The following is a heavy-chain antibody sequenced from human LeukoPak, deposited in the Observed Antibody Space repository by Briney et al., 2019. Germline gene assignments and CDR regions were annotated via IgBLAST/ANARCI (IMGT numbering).Heavy chain of an antibody. CDR1: GFTFRSYS. J-gene: IGHJ4*02. Sequence: GGSLRLSCAASGFTFRSYSMNWVRQAPGKGLEWVSSISSSSSYIYYADSVKGRFTISRDNAKNSLYLQMNSLRAEDTAVYYCARADWDTAMIDYWGQGTLVTVSS. CDR3: ARADWDTAMIDY. CDR2: ISSSSSYI. V-gene: IGHV3-21*01. D-gene: IGHD5-18*01.